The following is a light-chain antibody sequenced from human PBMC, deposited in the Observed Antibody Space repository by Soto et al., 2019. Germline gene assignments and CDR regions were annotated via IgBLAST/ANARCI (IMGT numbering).Light chain of an antibody. J-gene: IGKJ4*01. CDR3: QQLHLPRT. Sequence: DIQMTQSPSSLSAAVGDRVTITCQASHDIGNYLNWYQQRPGRAPKLLIYDASNLEAGLPSRFSGGGSGTNFTFTISSLQPEDIATYYCQQLHLPRTFGGGTKVEIK. CDR2: DAS. CDR1: HDIGNY. V-gene: IGKV1-33*01.